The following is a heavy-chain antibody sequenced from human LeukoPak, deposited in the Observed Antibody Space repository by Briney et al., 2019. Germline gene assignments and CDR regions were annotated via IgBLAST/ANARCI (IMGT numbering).Heavy chain of an antibody. J-gene: IGHJ4*02. CDR2: IYWDDDK. D-gene: IGHD3-10*01. CDR1: GFSLSTSGVG. CDR3: AHRQAISTMVRGVIIAGFDY. V-gene: IGHV2-5*02. Sequence: SGPTLVKPTQTLTLTCTFSGFSLSTSGVGVGWIRQPPGKALEWLALIYWDDDKRYSPSLKSRLTITKDTSKNQVVLTMTNMDPVDTATYYCAHRQAISTMVRGVIIAGFDYWGQGTLVTASS.